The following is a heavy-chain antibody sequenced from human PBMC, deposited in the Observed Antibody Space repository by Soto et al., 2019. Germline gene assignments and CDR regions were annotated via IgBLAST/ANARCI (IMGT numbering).Heavy chain of an antibody. CDR3: VHKVLREAAFDY. D-gene: IGHD6-25*01. V-gene: IGHV2-5*02. CDR2: IYWDDDK. Sequence: QITLKESGPTLLKPTQTLTLTCTFSGFSLSTSGVGVGWIRQPPGKALEWLALIYWDDDKLYSPSLKSSLTTTKDNSKNQVVLTMTNMDPVDTATYYCVHKVLREAAFDYWGQGTLVTVSS. CDR1: GFSLSTSGVG. J-gene: IGHJ4*02.